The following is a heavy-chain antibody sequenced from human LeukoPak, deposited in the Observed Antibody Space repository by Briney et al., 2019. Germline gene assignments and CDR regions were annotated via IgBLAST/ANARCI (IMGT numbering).Heavy chain of an antibody. J-gene: IGHJ6*02. CDR1: GFTVSSNC. CDR3: ARVDLVRGVPHGMDV. CDR2: LYSGGSI. D-gene: IGHD3-10*01. V-gene: IGHV3-53*01. Sequence: GGSLRLSCVVSGFTVSSNCMTWVRQAPGKGLEWVSSLYSGGSIYYAASVKGRFTISRDNSKNTLYLQMNSLRAEDTAVYYCARVDLVRGVPHGMDVWGQGTTVTVSS.